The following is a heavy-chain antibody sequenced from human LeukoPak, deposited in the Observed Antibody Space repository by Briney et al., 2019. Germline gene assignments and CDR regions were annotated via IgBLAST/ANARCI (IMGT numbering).Heavy chain of an antibody. D-gene: IGHD5-18*01. CDR1: GASISRGSHY. CDR2: IYTIGNT. J-gene: IGHJ5*02. CDR3: AREGPHIYSYGWVRLNWFDP. V-gene: IGHV4-61*02. Sequence: SETLSLTCTVSGASISRGSHYWSWIRQPAGKGLEWIGRIYTIGNTNYSPSLWRRVTISVDTSKNQFSLKLSSVTAADTAVYYCAREGPHIYSYGWVRLNWFDPWGQGTLVTVSS.